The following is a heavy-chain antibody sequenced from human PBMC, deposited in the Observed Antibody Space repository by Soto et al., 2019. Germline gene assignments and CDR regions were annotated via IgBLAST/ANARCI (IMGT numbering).Heavy chain of an antibody. V-gene: IGHV1-3*01. Sequence: ASVKVSCKASGYTFTSYAMHWVRQAPGQRLEWMGWINAGNGNTKYSQKFQGRVTITRDTSASTAYMELSSLRSEDTAVYYCARWGWYYDSSGYPRLYYGMDVWGQGTTVTVSS. D-gene: IGHD3-22*01. CDR3: ARWGWYYDSSGYPRLYYGMDV. CDR2: INAGNGNT. CDR1: GYTFTSYA. J-gene: IGHJ6*02.